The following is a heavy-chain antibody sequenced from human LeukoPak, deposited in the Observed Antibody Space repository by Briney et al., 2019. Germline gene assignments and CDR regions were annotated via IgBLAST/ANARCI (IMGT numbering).Heavy chain of an antibody. CDR2: IYSGGIT. J-gene: IGHJ4*02. CDR3: ARLWFGELLYFDS. V-gene: IGHV3-53*01. CDR1: GFNVSNNY. Sequence: GGSLRLSCADSGFNVSNNYMNWVRQAPGRGLEWVSIIYSGGITYYTDSVKGRFTISRDNSKNTLYLQMNNLTAEDTALYYRARLWFGELLYFDSWGQGTLVTVSS. D-gene: IGHD3-10*01.